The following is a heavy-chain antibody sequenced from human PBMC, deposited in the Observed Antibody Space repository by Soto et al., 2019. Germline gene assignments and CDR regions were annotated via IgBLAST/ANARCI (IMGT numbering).Heavy chain of an antibody. CDR2: ISSSSSYI. Sequence: GGSLRLSCAASGFTFISYSMNWVRQAPGKGLEWVSSISSSSSYIYYADSVKGRFTISRDNAKNSLYLQMNSLRAEDTAVYYCARIELGTIDGYYDSSGYYWNWGQGTLVTVSS. D-gene: IGHD3-22*01. CDR1: GFTFISYS. J-gene: IGHJ4*02. CDR3: ARIELGTIDGYYDSSGYYWN. V-gene: IGHV3-21*01.